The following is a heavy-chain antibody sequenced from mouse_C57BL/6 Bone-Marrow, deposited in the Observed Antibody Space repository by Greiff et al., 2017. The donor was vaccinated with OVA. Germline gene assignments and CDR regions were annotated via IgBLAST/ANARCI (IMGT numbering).Heavy chain of an antibody. D-gene: IGHD1-1*01. Sequence: EVQLQESGPELVKPGASVKISCKASGYSFTDYNMNWVKQSNGKSLEWIGVINPNYGTTSYNQKFKGKATLTVDQSSSTAYMQLNSLTSEDSAVYYCASPYYYGSSYVMDYWGQGTSVTVSS. J-gene: IGHJ4*01. V-gene: IGHV1-39*01. CDR1: GYSFTDYN. CDR2: INPNYGTT. CDR3: ASPYYYGSSYVMDY.